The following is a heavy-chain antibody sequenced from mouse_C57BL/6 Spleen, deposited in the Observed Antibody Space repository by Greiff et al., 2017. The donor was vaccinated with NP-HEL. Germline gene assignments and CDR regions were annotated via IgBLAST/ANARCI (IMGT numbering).Heavy chain of an antibody. CDR2: IHPNSGST. CDR1: GYTFTSYW. CDR3: AREGLRRAWFAY. V-gene: IGHV1-64*01. D-gene: IGHD2-2*01. Sequence: QVQLQQPGAELVKPGASVTLSCKASGYTFTSYWMHWVKQRPGQGLEWIGMIHPNSGSTNYNEKFKSKATLTVDKSSSTAYMQLSSLTSEDSAVYYCAREGLRRAWFAYWGQGTLVTVSA. J-gene: IGHJ3*01.